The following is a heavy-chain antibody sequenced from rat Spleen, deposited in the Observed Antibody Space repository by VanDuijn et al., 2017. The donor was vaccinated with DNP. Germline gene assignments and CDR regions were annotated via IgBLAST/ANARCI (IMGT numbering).Heavy chain of an antibody. CDR2: ICSSGYNT. CDR1: GLTFSNAD. D-gene: IGHD1-4*01. V-gene: IGHV5-25*01. Sequence: EVQLVESGGGLVQPGRSMKLSCGASGLTFSNADMAWVRQAPTRGLEWVASICSSGYNTYYRDSVKGRFTVSRDNAKSTLYLQMDSLRSEDTATYYCARHTPDYWGQGVMVTVSS. J-gene: IGHJ2*01. CDR3: ARHTPDY.